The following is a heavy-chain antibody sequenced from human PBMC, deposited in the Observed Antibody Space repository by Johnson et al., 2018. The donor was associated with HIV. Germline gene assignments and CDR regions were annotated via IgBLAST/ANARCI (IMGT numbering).Heavy chain of an antibody. D-gene: IGHD2-21*02. CDR1: GFTFSDYY. CDR3: ASPDPNVVVTVGDVKDAFDI. CDR2: INSGGNTI. J-gene: IGHJ3*02. V-gene: IGHV3-11*04. Sequence: QVQLVESGGGLVKPGGSLRLSCAASGFTFSDYYMNWIRQAPGKGLEWVASINSGGNTIYYADSVKGRFTISRDNAKRSLSLQMNSLRADDTAVYYCASPDPNVVVTVGDVKDAFDIWGQGTMVTVSS.